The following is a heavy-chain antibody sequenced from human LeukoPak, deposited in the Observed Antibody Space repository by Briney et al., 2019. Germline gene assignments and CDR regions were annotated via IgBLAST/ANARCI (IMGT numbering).Heavy chain of an antibody. V-gene: IGHV4-34*01. Sequence: SETLSLTCAVYSGSFSGYYWSWIRQPPGKGLEWIGEINHSGSTNYNPSLKSRVTISVDTSKNQFSLKLSSVTAADTAVYYCAREVAYCSGGSCYYDDYWGQGTLVTASS. CDR2: INHSGST. CDR3: AREVAYCSGGSCYYDDY. CDR1: SGSFSGYY. J-gene: IGHJ4*02. D-gene: IGHD2-15*01.